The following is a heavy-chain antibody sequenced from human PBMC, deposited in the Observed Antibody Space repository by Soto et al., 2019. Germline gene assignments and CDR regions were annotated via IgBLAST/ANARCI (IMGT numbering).Heavy chain of an antibody. V-gene: IGHV4-39*01. D-gene: IGHD3-10*01. CDR3: ARHLVRSITMVRGPRWFDR. Sequence: QLQLQESGPGLVKPSETLSLTCTVSGGSISSSSYYWGWIRQPPGKGLEWIGSIYYSVSTYYNPSLRRRVNIPVDTSKNRSSLKLSSVTGADTAVYYCARHLVRSITMVRGPRWFDRWGQGTLVTVSS. CDR2: IYYSVST. CDR1: GGSISSSSYY. J-gene: IGHJ5*02.